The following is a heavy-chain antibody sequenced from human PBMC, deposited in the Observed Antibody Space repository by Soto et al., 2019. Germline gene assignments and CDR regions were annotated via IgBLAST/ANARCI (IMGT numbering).Heavy chain of an antibody. CDR2: ISSDGDIT. CDR1: GFTFSEYS. CDR3: AKDGSGWYRYYFDY. Sequence: GGSLRLSCSASGFTFSEYSMHWVRQAPGKGLQYVSTISSDGDITYYADSVKGRFTISRDKSKNTLYLQMNSLRAEDTAVYYCAKDGSGWYRYYFDYWGQGTLVTVSS. V-gene: IGHV3-64*04. D-gene: IGHD6-19*01. J-gene: IGHJ4*02.